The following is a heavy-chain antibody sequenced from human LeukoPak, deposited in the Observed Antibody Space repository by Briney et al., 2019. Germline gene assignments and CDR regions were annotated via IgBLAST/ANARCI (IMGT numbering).Heavy chain of an antibody. D-gene: IGHD4-11*01. Sequence: GGSLRPSCAASGFTVSSNYMSWVRQAPGKGLEWVSVIYSGGSTYYADSVKGRFTISRDNSKNTLYLQMNSLRAEDTAVYYCAGDNYGSFDYWGQGTLVTVSS. J-gene: IGHJ4*02. CDR2: IYSGGST. V-gene: IGHV3-53*01. CDR3: AGDNYGSFDY. CDR1: GFTVSSNY.